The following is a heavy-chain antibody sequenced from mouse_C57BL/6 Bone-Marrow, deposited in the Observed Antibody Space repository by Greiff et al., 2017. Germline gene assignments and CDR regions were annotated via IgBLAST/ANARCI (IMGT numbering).Heavy chain of an antibody. CDR2: ILPGSGST. V-gene: IGHV1-9*01. CDR1: GYTFTGYW. J-gene: IGHJ1*03. CDR3: ARGIYYGSSYDWYFDV. Sequence: QVQLQQSGAELMKPGASVKLSCKATGYTFTGYWIEWVKQRPGHGLEWIGEILPGSGSTNYNEKFKGKATFTADPSSNTAYMQLSSLTTEDSAIXYWARGIYYGSSYDWYFDVWGTGTTVTVSS. D-gene: IGHD1-1*01.